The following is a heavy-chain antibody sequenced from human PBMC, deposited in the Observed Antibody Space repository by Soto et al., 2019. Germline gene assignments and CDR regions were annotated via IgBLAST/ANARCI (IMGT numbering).Heavy chain of an antibody. Sequence: SETLSLTCTVFGGSISSNNNYWSWIRQPPGEGLEWIGFISYSGTTSYSPSLKSRVAISLDTSKNQFSLSLSSVTAADTAVYYCARGRGYSYGLDPWGQGTLVTVS. CDR1: GGSISSNNNY. CDR2: ISYSGTT. CDR3: ARGRGYSYGLDP. D-gene: IGHD5-18*01. J-gene: IGHJ5*02. V-gene: IGHV4-30-4*01.